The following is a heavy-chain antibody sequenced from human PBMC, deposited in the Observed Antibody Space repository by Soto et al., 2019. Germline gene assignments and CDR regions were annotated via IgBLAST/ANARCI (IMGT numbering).Heavy chain of an antibody. D-gene: IGHD5-12*01. V-gene: IGHV1-18*04. J-gene: IGHJ5*02. CDR2: IKPDNGDT. CDR1: GYPFSKYG. CDR3: ATSYDSGFDP. Sequence: QLQLVQSGAEVERPGASVRVSCKAYGYPFSKYGISWIRQAPGQGLEWMGWIKPDNGDTNYAQKFQGRVTMTTDTSSNTAYXXXRSLRSDDTAVYYCATSYDSGFDPWGQGTLVSVSS.